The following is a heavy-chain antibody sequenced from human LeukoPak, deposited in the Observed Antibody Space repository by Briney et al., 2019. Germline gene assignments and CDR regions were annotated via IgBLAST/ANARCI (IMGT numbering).Heavy chain of an antibody. CDR1: GGTFSSYA. J-gene: IGHJ4*02. Sequence: SVKVSCKASGGTFSSYAISWVRQAPGQGLEWMGRIIPILGIANYAQKFQGRVTITADKSTSTAYMELSSLRSEDTAVYYCAREGDGYCSVGSCYIFDYWGQGTLVTVSS. CDR3: AREGDGYCSVGSCYIFDY. CDR2: IIPILGIA. D-gene: IGHD2-15*01. V-gene: IGHV1-69*04.